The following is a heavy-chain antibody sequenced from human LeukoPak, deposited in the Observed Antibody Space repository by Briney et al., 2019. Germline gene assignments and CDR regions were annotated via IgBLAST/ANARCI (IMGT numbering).Heavy chain of an antibody. CDR2: ISGSGGST. V-gene: IGHV3-23*01. Sequence: GGSLRLSCAASGFTFSSYAMSWVRQAPGKGLEWVSAISGSGGSTYYADSVKGRFTISRDNSKNTLYLQMNSLRAEDTAVYYCAKVSLSWAAPVDTAMVPRDYWGQGTLVTASS. CDR3: AKVSLSWAAPVDTAMVPRDY. J-gene: IGHJ4*02. CDR1: GFTFSSYA. D-gene: IGHD5-18*01.